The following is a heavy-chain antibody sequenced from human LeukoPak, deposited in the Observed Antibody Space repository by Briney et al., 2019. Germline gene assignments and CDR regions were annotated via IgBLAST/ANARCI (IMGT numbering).Heavy chain of an antibody. Sequence: PGGSLRLSCAASGFTFSSYSMNWVRQAPGKGLEWVSSISSSSSHIYYADSVKGRLTISRDNAKNSLYLQMNSLRAEDTAVYYCARDSCSSTSCYRGDYFDLWGQGTLVTVSS. J-gene: IGHJ4*02. CDR3: ARDSCSSTSCYRGDYFDL. V-gene: IGHV3-21*06. CDR1: GFTFSSYS. CDR2: ISSSSSHI. D-gene: IGHD2-2*02.